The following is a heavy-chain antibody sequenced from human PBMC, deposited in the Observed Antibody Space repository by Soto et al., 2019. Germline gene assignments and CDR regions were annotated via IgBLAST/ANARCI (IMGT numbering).Heavy chain of an antibody. J-gene: IGHJ4*02. Sequence: EVQLVESGGGLVQPGGSLRLSCAASGFTLSDHYMDWVRQAPVKGLEWVGRIKNKAGSYSTEYAASVTGRFTISRDDSKNSLYLQMNSLKTEDTAVYYCADLTWNGYYLPWGQGTLVIVSS. CDR3: ADLTWNGYYLP. V-gene: IGHV3-72*01. D-gene: IGHD3-3*01. CDR2: IKNKAGSYST. CDR1: GFTLSDHY.